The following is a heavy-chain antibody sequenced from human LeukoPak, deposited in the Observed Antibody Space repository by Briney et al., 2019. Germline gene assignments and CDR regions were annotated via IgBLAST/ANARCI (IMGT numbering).Heavy chain of an antibody. V-gene: IGHV4-39*01. Sequence: SETLSLTCTVSGGSISSSSYYWGWIRQPPGKGLEWIGSIYYSGSTYYNPSLKSRVTISVDTSKNQFSLKLSSVTAADTAVYYCARSGVRQDYWGQGTLVTVSS. CDR2: IYYSGST. J-gene: IGHJ4*02. D-gene: IGHD3-10*01. CDR3: ARSGVRQDY. CDR1: GGSISSSSYY.